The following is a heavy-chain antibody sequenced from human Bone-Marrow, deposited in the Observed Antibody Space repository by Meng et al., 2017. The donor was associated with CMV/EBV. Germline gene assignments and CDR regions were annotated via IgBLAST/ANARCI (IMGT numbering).Heavy chain of an antibody. CDR2: IIPILGIA. CDR3: ANLIDCSSTSCYFDY. CDR1: GGTFSSYA. D-gene: IGHD2-2*01. Sequence: SVKVSCKASGGTFSSYAISWVRQAPGQGLEWMGGIIPILGIANYAQKFQGRVTITADKSTSTAYMELSSLRSEDTAVYYCANLIDCSSTSCYFDYWGQGTLVTAPQ. J-gene: IGHJ4*02. V-gene: IGHV1-69*10.